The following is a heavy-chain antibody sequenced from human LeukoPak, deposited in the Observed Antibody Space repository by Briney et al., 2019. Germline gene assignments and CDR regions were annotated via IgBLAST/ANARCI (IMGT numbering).Heavy chain of an antibody. D-gene: IGHD3-22*01. Sequence: GGSLRLSCAASGFSFSGYAMSWVRQAPGKGLEWASSISGSGSHTYHADSVKGRFTISRDNSKNTLYLQMNNLRAEDTAVYYCAKDISGYYRPFDYWGQGTLVTVSS. CDR1: GFSFSGYA. CDR2: ISGSGSHT. V-gene: IGHV3-23*01. J-gene: IGHJ4*02. CDR3: AKDISGYYRPFDY.